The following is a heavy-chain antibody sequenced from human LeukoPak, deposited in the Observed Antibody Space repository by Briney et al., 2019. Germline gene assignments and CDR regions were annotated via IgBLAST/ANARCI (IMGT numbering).Heavy chain of an antibody. Sequence: PGGSLRLSCAASGFTFSSYDMHWVRQATGKGLEWVSAIGTAGDTYYPGSVKGRFTISRENAKNSLYLQMNSLGAGDTAVYYCARGARIVGDPGAFDIWGQGTMVTVSS. J-gene: IGHJ3*02. CDR2: IGTAGDT. CDR3: ARGARIVGDPGAFDI. CDR1: GFTFSSYD. V-gene: IGHV3-13*01. D-gene: IGHD1-26*01.